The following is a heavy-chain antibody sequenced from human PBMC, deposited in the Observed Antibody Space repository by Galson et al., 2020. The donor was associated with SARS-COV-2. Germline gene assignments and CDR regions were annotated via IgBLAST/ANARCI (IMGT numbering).Heavy chain of an antibody. D-gene: IGHD6-19*01. CDR1: GASISSSNYF. CDR3: ARILTPAGSGWIPGEY. Sequence: SETLSLTCTVSGASISSSNYFWGWLRQPPVKELEWIGNIYYSGSAFYNPSLRGRVTISVDTSKNQVSLKLNSVTAADTAMYYCARILTPAGSGWIPGEYWGQGRLVTVCS. V-gene: IGHV4-39*07. J-gene: IGHJ4*02. CDR2: IYYSGSA.